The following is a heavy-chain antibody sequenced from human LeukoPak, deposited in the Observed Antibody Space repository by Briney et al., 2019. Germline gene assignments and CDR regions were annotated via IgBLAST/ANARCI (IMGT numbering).Heavy chain of an antibody. D-gene: IGHD6-13*01. V-gene: IGHV4-39*01. CDR2: IYYSGNT. J-gene: IGHJ2*01. CDR1: GDSISTSNSY. Sequence: SETLSLTCTVSGDSISTSNSYWGWIRQPPGKGLEWIGSIYYSGNTYYNASLKSRVTISVDTSKNQFSLKLSSVTAADTAVYYCARSPLRGRYSSSWYASSHWYFDLWGRGTLVTVSS. CDR3: ARSPLRGRYSSSWYASSHWYFDL.